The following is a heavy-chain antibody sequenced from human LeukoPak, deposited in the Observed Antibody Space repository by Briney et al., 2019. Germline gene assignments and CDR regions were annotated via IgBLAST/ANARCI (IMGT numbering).Heavy chain of an antibody. CDR3: ARDRHLGYCSSTSCLYYYYYMDV. CDR2: IYTSGST. J-gene: IGHJ6*03. CDR1: GGSISSYY. Sequence: SQTLSLTCAVSGGSISSYYWSWIRPPAGKGLEWIGRIYTSGSTNYNPSLKSRVTMSVDTSKNQFSLKLSSVTAADTAVYYCARDRHLGYCSSTSCLYYYYYMDVWGKGTTVTVSS. V-gene: IGHV4-4*07. D-gene: IGHD2-2*01.